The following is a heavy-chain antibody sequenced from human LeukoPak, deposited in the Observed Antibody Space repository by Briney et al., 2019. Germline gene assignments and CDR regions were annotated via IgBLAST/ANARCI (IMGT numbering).Heavy chain of an antibody. CDR3: AKGDSSGWQYYYYGMDV. V-gene: IGHV3-23*01. D-gene: IGHD6-19*01. J-gene: IGHJ6*02. Sequence: GGSLRLSCAASGFTFSSYAMSWVRQAPGKGLEWVSAISGSGGSTYYADSVKGRFTISRDSSKNTLYLQMNSLRAEDTAVYYCAKGDSSGWQYYYYGMDVWGQGTTVTVSS. CDR1: GFTFSSYA. CDR2: ISGSGGST.